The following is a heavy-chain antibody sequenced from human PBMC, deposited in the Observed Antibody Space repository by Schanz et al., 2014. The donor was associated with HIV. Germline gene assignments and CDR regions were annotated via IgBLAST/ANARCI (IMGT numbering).Heavy chain of an antibody. V-gene: IGHV1-2*02. D-gene: IGHD2-2*03. CDR2: INPKSGDT. Sequence: QVQLVQSGADVKKPGASVRVSCKVSGYNFSGYSMHWVRQAPGQGLEWIGWINPKSGDTNYAQKFQGRVTMTRDTSLSVVYMELSRLRSDDTAVYYCARGETFEKQLWILELFPPDSWGQGTLVTVSS. CDR3: ARGETFEKQLWILELFPPDS. CDR1: GYNFSGYS. J-gene: IGHJ4*02.